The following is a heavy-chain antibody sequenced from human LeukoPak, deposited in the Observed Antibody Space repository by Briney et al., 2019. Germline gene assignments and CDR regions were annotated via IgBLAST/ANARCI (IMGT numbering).Heavy chain of an antibody. V-gene: IGHV5-51*01. J-gene: IGHJ4*02. CDR1: GYSFASNW. D-gene: IGHD3-10*01. CDR2: IYPVDSDT. Sequence: GESLKISCKGSGYSFASNWIGWVRQRPGKGLEWMGIIYPVDSDTRYSPSFRGQVTISADKSTTTAYLHWHSLRASDSAMYYCVTFARGDPDYWGQGTLVTVAS. CDR3: VTFARGDPDY.